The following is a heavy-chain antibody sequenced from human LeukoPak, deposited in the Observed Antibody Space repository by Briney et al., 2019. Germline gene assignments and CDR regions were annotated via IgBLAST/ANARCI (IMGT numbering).Heavy chain of an antibody. J-gene: IGHJ3*02. V-gene: IGHV4-4*07. CDR3: ARDVPYCSSTSCYVWGGAFGI. Sequence: PSETLSLTCTVSGGSISSYYWSWIRQPAGKGLEWIGRIYTSGSTNYNPSLKSRVTMSVDTSKNQFSLKLSSVTAADTAVYYCARDVPYCSSTSCYVWGGAFGIWGQGTMVTVSS. CDR2: IYTSGST. CDR1: GGSISSYY. D-gene: IGHD2-2*01.